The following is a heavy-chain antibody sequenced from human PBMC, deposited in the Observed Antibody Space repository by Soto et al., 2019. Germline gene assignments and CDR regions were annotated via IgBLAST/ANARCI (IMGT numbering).Heavy chain of an antibody. Sequence: SETLSLTCTVSGGSISSSSYYWGWIRQPPGRGLEWIGSIYYSGSTYYNPSLKSRVTISVDTSKNQFSLKLSSVTAADTAVYYCARWFEWLRSAAIDPWGQGTLVTVSS. CDR3: ARWFEWLRSAAIDP. J-gene: IGHJ5*02. CDR2: IYYSGST. D-gene: IGHD5-12*01. V-gene: IGHV4-39*01. CDR1: GGSISSSSYY.